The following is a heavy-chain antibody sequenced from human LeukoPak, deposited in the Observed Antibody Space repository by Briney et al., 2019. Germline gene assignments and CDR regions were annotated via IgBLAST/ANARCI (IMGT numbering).Heavy chain of an antibody. Sequence: GGSLRLSCAASGFTFSSYGMHWVRQAPGKGLEWVAVISYDGSNKYYADSVKGRFTISRDNSKNTLYLQMNSLRAEDTAVYYCAKGEYSSSVPDYWGQGTLVTVSS. J-gene: IGHJ4*02. CDR1: GFTFSSYG. V-gene: IGHV3-30*18. D-gene: IGHD6-6*01. CDR3: AKGEYSSSVPDY. CDR2: ISYDGSNK.